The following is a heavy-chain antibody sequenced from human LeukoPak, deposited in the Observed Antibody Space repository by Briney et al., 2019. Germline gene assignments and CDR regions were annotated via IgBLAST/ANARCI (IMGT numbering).Heavy chain of an antibody. CDR3: AREGAARNFDY. CDR1: GGSISSGSYY. V-gene: IGHV4-61*02. J-gene: IGHJ4*02. Sequence: SQTLSLTCTVSGGSISSGSYYWSWIRQPAGKGLEWIGRIYTSGSTNFNPSLKSRVSISLDTSQNQFSLKMSTVTAADTAVYYCAREGAARNFDYWGQGILVTVSS. CDR2: IYTSGST. D-gene: IGHD6-6*01.